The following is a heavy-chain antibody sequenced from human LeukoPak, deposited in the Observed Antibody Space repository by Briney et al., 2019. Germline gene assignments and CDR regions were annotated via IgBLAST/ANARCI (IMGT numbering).Heavy chain of an antibody. CDR2: INRDGSR. CDR1: GFTFSTYW. V-gene: IGHV3-74*01. Sequence: GGSLRLSCAASGFTFSTYWMHWVRQAPGKGLVWVSRINRDGSRSYADSLKGRFTISRDNAKNTLYLEMSSLRAEDTAVYYCARDVKEQVVSWYYYYGMAVWGQGTTVTVSS. J-gene: IGHJ6*02. CDR3: ARDVKEQVVSWYYYYGMAV. D-gene: IGHD6-6*01.